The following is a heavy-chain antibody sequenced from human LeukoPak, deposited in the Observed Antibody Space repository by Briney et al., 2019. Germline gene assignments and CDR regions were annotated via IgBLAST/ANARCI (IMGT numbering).Heavy chain of an antibody. CDR2: ISSSSSYI. CDR1: GFTFSSYS. D-gene: IGHD4-17*01. Sequence: PGGSLRLSCAASGFTFSSYSMNWVRQAPGKGLEWVSSISSSSSYIYYADSVKGRFTISRDNAKNSLYLQMNSLRAEDTAVYYCAREGGDYVAPFDYWGQGTWSPSPQ. CDR3: AREGGDYVAPFDY. J-gene: IGHJ4*02. V-gene: IGHV3-21*01.